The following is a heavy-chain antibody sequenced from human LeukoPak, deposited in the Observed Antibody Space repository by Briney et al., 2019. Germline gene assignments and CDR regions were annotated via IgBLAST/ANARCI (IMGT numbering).Heavy chain of an antibody. J-gene: IGHJ4*02. CDR1: GFTFTDYY. V-gene: IGHV3-11*04. D-gene: IGHD4-11*01. CDR2: ISIGGGSV. Sequence: KPGGSLRLSCAASGFTFTDYYMSWIRQAPGKGLEWVSHISIGGGSVDYADSVKGRFTISRDNTKKSVYLQMNSLRVEDTAVYYGARDNINYDYWGQGILVTVSS. CDR3: ARDNINYDY.